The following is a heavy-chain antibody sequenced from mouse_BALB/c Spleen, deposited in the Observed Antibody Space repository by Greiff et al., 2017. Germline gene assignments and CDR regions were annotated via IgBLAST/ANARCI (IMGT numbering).Heavy chain of an antibody. CDR3: ARDTTVVDYFDY. CDR2: IDPANGNT. D-gene: IGHD1-1*01. J-gene: IGHJ2*01. CDR1: GFNIKDTY. Sequence: EVKLVESGAELVKPGASVKLSCTASGFNIKDTYMHWVKQRPEQGLEWIGRIDPANGNTKYDPKFQGKATITADTSSNTAYLQLSSLTSEDTAVYYCARDTTVVDYFDYWGQGTTLTVSS. V-gene: IGHV14-3*02.